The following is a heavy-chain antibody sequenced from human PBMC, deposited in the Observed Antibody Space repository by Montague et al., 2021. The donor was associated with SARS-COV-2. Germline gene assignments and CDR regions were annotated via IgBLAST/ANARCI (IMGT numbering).Heavy chain of an antibody. J-gene: IGHJ4*02. CDR1: GGSINTNNW. CDR2: IFHSGIT. CDR3: ARGRLVGDGSSRYYFDY. D-gene: IGHD6-13*01. Sequence: SETLSLTCAVTGGSINTNNWWTWVRQPPGEGLEWIGQIFHSGITNYNPSLESRVTISVDKSKSQFSLRLSSVTAADTAVYYCARGRLVGDGSSRYYFDYWGQGTLVAVSS. V-gene: IGHV4-4*02.